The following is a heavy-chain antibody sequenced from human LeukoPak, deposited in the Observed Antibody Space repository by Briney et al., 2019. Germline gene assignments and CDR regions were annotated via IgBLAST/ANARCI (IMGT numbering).Heavy chain of an antibody. CDR1: GGSISSSSYY. D-gene: IGHD3-22*01. Sequence: PSETLSLTCTVSGGSISSSSYYWGWIRQPPGKGLEWIGSIYYSGSTYYNPSLKSRVTISVDTSKNQFSLKLSSVAAADTAVYYCARRYYYDSSGYHYYFDYWGQGTLVTVSS. CDR3: ARRYYYDSSGYHYYFDY. CDR2: IYYSGST. V-gene: IGHV4-39*01. J-gene: IGHJ4*02.